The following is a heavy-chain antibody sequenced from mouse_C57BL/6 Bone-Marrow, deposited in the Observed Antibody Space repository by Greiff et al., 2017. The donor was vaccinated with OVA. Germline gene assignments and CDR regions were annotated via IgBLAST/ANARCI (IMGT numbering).Heavy chain of an antibody. CDR1: GYTFTDYY. V-gene: IGHV1-76*01. CDR3: AGDYGGGDY. D-gene: IGHD2-4*01. Sequence: QVHVKQSGAELVRPGASVKLSCKASGYTFTDYYINWVKQRPGQGLEWIARIYPGSGNTYYNEKFKGKATLTAEKSSSTAYMQLSSLTSEDSAVYFCAGDYGGGDYWGQGTSVTVSS. J-gene: IGHJ4*01. CDR2: IYPGSGNT.